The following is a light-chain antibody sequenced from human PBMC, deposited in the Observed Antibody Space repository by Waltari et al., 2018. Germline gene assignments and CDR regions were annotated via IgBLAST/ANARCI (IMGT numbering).Light chain of an antibody. CDR3: SSYTSSSTVV. CDR2: DVT. Sequence: QSALTQPAPVAGSPGQSGTIPCTGTSSDIGGYNFVAWYQQHPGKAPKLMIYDVTNRPSGVSDRFSASKSGNTASLTISGLQAEDEGDYYCSSYTSSSTVVFGGGTKLTVL. J-gene: IGLJ2*01. V-gene: IGLV2-14*03. CDR1: SSDIGGYNF.